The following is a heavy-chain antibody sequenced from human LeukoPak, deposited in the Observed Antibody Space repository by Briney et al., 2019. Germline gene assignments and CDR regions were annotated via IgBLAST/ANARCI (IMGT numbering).Heavy chain of an antibody. CDR1: GYTLTELS. D-gene: IGHD2-2*01. CDR3: ATESLGYCSSTSCPSFDY. Sequence: GASAKVSCKVSGYTLTELSMHWVRQAPGKGLEWMGGFDPEDGETIYAQKFQGRVTMTEDTSTDTAYMELSSLRSEDTAVYYCATESLGYCSSTSCPSFDYWGQGTLVTVSS. CDR2: FDPEDGET. V-gene: IGHV1-24*01. J-gene: IGHJ4*02.